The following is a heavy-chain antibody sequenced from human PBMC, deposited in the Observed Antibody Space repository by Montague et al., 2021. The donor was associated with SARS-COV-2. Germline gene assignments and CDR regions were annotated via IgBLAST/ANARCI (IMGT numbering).Heavy chain of an antibody. Sequence: SEILSLTCTVSGYSISTGYYWGWIRQPPGKGLEWIGTIYHSGSTYLNPSLKSRVTISVDTSKNQFSLNLSSVTAADTAVYYCAKVAGSHDTFDIWGRGTMVTVSS. J-gene: IGHJ3*02. CDR1: GYSISTGYY. CDR3: AKVAGSHDTFDI. V-gene: IGHV4-38-2*02. CDR2: IYHSGST. D-gene: IGHD6-19*01.